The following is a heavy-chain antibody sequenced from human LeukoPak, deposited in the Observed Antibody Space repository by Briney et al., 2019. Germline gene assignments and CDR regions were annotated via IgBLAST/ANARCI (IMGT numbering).Heavy chain of an antibody. J-gene: IGHJ3*02. CDR1: GGSISSGGYS. Sequence: SETLSLTCAVSGGSISSGGYSWSWIRQPPGKGLEWIGYIYHSGSTYYNPSLKSRVTISVDRSKNQFSLKLSSVTAADTAVYYCARGSMNYDFWSGYAFGIWGQGTMVTVSS. D-gene: IGHD3-3*01. CDR2: IYHSGST. CDR3: ARGSMNYDFWSGYAFGI. V-gene: IGHV4-30-2*01.